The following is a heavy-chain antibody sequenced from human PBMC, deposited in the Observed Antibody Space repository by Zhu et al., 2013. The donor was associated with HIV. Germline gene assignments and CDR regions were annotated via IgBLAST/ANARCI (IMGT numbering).Heavy chain of an antibody. J-gene: IGHJ5*02. D-gene: IGHD3-9*01. CDR3: ARDHNDHYDILTGSNWFDP. CDR1: GGTFSSYA. CDR2: IIPIFGTA. V-gene: IGHV1-69*01. Sequence: QVQLVQSGAEVKKPGSSVKVSCKASGGTFSSYAISWVRQAPGQGLEWMGGIIPIFGTANYAQKFQGRVTITADESTSTAYMELSSLRSEDTAVYYCARDHNDHYDILTGSNWFDPWGQGTLVTVSS.